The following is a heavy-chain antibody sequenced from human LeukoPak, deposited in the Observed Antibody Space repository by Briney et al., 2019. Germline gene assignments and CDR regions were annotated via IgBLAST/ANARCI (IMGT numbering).Heavy chain of an antibody. D-gene: IGHD4-17*01. Sequence: SGGSLRLSCAASGLTFSSYGMHWVRQAPGKGLEWVSSISSTSNYIYYADSVKGRFTISRDNAKNSLYLQMNSLRAEDTAVFYCARDSTYGDYDYWGQGTLVTVSS. CDR3: ARDSTYGDYDY. CDR2: ISSTSNYI. CDR1: GLTFSSYG. V-gene: IGHV3-21*01. J-gene: IGHJ4*02.